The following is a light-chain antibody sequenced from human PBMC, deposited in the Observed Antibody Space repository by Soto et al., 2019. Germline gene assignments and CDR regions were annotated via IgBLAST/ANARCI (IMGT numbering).Light chain of an antibody. CDR2: DVS. V-gene: IGLV2-14*01. J-gene: IGLJ3*02. CDR3: NSYTSSSTRV. Sequence: QSALTQPASVSGSPGQSITISCTGTSSDVGGYNYVSWYQQHPGKAPKLMIFDVSNRPSGVSNRFSGSKSGNTASLTISGLQAEDEADYYCNSYTSSSTRVFGGWTKLTVL. CDR1: SSDVGGYNY.